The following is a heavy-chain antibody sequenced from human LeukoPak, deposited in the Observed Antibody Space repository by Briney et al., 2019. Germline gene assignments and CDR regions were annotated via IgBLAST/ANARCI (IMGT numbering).Heavy chain of an antibody. V-gene: IGHV1-18*01. J-gene: IGHJ5*02. CDR3: ARECRITMVRGVVTPPWFDP. CDR1: GYTFTSYG. D-gene: IGHD3-10*01. CDR2: ISAYNGNT. Sequence: ASVKVSCKASGYTFTSYGISWVRQAPGQGLEWMGWISAYNGNTNYAQKLQGRVTMTRDTSTSTVYMELSSLRSEDTAVYYCARECRITMVRGVVTPPWFDPWGQGTLVTVSS.